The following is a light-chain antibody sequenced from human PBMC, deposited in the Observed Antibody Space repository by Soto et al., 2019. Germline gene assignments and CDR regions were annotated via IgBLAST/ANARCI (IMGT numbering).Light chain of an antibody. CDR2: SAS. J-gene: IGKJ1*01. Sequence: DIQMTQSPSSLSASVGDRVTITCRASQSISNYLNWYQQKPGRAPKVLIFSASSLQSGVPSRFSGSGSGTAFTLTISSLQPEDFATYYCQQSYSLPGTFGQGTKVDIK. CDR3: QQSYSLPGT. CDR1: QSISNY. V-gene: IGKV1-39*01.